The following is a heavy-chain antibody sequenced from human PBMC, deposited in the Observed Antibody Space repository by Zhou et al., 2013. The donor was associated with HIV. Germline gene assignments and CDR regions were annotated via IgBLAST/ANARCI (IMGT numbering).Heavy chain of an antibody. D-gene: IGHD3-16*01. V-gene: IGHV1-2*04. CDR1: GYTFTGYY. CDR3: ARESRGYFDY. J-gene: IGHJ4*02. CDR2: INPNSGGT. Sequence: QVQLVQSGAEVKKPGASVKVSCKASGYTFTGYYMHWVATGPSDKGVEWMGWINPNSGGTNYAQKFQGWVTMTRDTSISTAYMELSRLRSDDTAVYYCARESRGYFDYWGQGTLVTVSS.